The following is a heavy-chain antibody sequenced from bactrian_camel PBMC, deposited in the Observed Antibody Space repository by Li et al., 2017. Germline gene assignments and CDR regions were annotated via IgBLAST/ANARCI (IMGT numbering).Heavy chain of an antibody. J-gene: IGHJ4*01. CDR1: GLTFEGGN. CDR2: IAPDGSR. D-gene: IGHD3*01. V-gene: IGHV3-1*01. CDR3: AAGPDVGREKHLTADQVLSIRRNNF. Sequence: DVQLVESGGGAVQTGGSLRLTCTAVGLTFEGGNQGWYRETPGNEFELVSSIAPDGSRWYADSVQGRFTISRNVLPERLSLQMTRLKAEDTAMYYCAAGPDVGREKHLTADQVLSIRRNNFWGQGTQVTDS.